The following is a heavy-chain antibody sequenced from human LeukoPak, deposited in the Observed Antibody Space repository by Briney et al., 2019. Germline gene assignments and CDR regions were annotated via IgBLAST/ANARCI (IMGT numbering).Heavy chain of an antibody. Sequence: GGSLRLTCAASGFSFSNYAINWVRQAPGKGLEWVSGVRVGGETHYADSVKGRFIISRDNSENTLYLQMSGLRAEDTAVYHCAKGTGDTGYYFDYWGQGTLVTVSS. V-gene: IGHV3-23*01. CDR3: AKGTGDTGYYFDY. CDR1: GFSFSNYA. D-gene: IGHD7-27*01. J-gene: IGHJ4*02. CDR2: VRVGGET.